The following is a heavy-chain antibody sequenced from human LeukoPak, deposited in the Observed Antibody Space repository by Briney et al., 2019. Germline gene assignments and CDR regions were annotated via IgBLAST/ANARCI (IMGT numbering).Heavy chain of an antibody. J-gene: IGHJ4*02. V-gene: IGHV3-43*02. CDR2: ISWDGGST. Sequence: GGSLRLSCAASGFNFDDYAMHWVRQAPGKGLEWVSLISWDGGSTYYADSVKGRFTISRDNSKNSLYLQMNSLRTEDTALYYCAKGRIGEDYFDYWGQGTLVTVSS. CDR3: AKGRIGEDYFDY. CDR1: GFNFDDYA.